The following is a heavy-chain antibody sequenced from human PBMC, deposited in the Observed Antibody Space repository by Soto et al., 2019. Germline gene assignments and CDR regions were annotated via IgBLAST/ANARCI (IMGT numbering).Heavy chain of an antibody. J-gene: IGHJ4*02. D-gene: IGHD2-15*01. CDR2: IYYSGST. Sequence: NPSETLSLTCTVSGGSISSSSYYWGWIRQPPGKGLEWIGSIYYSGSTYYNPSLKSRVTISVDTSKNQFSLKLSSVTAADTAVYYCARHDGGNRRPFDYWGQGTLVTVSS. CDR1: GGSISSSSYY. CDR3: ARHDGGNRRPFDY. V-gene: IGHV4-39*01.